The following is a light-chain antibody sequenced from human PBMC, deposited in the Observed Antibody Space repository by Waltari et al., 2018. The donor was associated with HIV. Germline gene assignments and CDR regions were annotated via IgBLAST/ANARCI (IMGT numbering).Light chain of an antibody. CDR2: CAS. CDR3: QQYYSPLRT. CDR1: QSVLYNSNNKNY. V-gene: IGKV4-1*01. J-gene: IGKJ1*01. Sequence: DIVMTQSPDSLAVSLGERATINCKSSQSVLYNSNNKNYLAWYQQKPGQPPKLLIYCASTRESGVPDLFSGSGSGTDFTLTINCLQAEDVALYYCQQYYSPLRTFGQGTKVEVK.